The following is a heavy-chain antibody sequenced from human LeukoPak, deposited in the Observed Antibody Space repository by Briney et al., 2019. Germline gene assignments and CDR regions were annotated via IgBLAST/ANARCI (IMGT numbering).Heavy chain of an antibody. CDR1: GFTFSSYS. Sequence: GGSLRLSCAASGFTFSSYSMNWVSQAPGKGLEWVSYISSSSSTIYYADSVKGRFTISRDNSKNTLYLQMNSLRAEDTAVYYCARDSITMIVMGGEAFDIWGQGTMVTVSS. D-gene: IGHD3-22*01. CDR2: ISSSSSTI. CDR3: ARDSITMIVMGGEAFDI. J-gene: IGHJ3*02. V-gene: IGHV3-48*01.